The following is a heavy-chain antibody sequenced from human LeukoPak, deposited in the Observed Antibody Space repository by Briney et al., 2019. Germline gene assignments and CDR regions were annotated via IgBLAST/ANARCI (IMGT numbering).Heavy chain of an antibody. J-gene: IGHJ4*02. V-gene: IGHV1-8*01. CDR3: ARAPMGAAALY. Sequence: PGASVKASCKASGYTFTNFDINWVRQAPGQGLEWMGWMNPVSGNAGSAQKFQGRVTLTRDTSISTAYMELSSLRSDDTAFYYCARAPMGAAALYWGQGTLVTVSS. CDR2: MNPVSGNA. D-gene: IGHD6-13*01. CDR1: GYTFTNFD.